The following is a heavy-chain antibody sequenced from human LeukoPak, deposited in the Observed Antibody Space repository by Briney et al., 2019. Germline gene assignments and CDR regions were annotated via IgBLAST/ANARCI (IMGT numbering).Heavy chain of an antibody. Sequence: GGSLRLSCAASGFTFSNYAMRWVRQAPGKGLEWVSSISGSGVSTYYADSVKGRFTISRDNSKNTLNLQMDSLRVEDTAVYYCARDLGNSGSPGFWGQGTMVTVSS. CDR2: ISGSGVST. J-gene: IGHJ3*01. CDR1: GFTFSNYA. CDR3: ARDLGNSGSPGF. V-gene: IGHV3-23*01. D-gene: IGHD1-26*01.